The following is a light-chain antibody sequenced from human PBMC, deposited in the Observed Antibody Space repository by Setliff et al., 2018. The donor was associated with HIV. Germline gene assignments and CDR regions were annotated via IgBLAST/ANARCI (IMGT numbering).Light chain of an antibody. J-gene: IGLJ1*01. Sequence: QSALTQPASVSGPPGQSIAISRTGTSSDIGSYNYVSWYQHHPGKAPRLIIYDVTNRPSGVSDRFSGSKSGNTASLTISGLQAEDEADYYCNTYISSTPNYVFGTGTKVTV. CDR3: NTYISSTPNYV. CDR2: DVT. CDR1: SSDIGSYNY. V-gene: IGLV2-14*01.